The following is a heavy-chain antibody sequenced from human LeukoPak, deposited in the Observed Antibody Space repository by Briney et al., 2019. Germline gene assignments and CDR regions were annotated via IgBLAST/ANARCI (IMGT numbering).Heavy chain of an antibody. V-gene: IGHV4-34*01. CDR3: ARGGGTYYHDR. D-gene: IGHD3-22*01. CDR2: INHSGST. J-gene: IGHJ4*02. CDR1: GGSFSGYY. Sequence: PSETLSLTCAVYGGSFSGYYWSWIRAPPGKGLEWIGEINHSGSTNYNPSLKSRVTISVDTSKNQFALNLSSVTAADTAVYYCARGGGTYYHDRWGQGTLVSVSS.